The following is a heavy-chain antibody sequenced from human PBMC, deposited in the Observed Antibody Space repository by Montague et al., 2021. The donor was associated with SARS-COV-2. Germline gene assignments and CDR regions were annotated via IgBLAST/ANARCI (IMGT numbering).Heavy chain of an antibody. CDR2: IRTTGHT. Sequence: SETLSLTCTVSGASISTGIYYWSWIRQPAGKGLEWIGRIRTTGHTDYNSSLESRVFMSVDTSTNQFSLSLTSVTAADTAVYFCARFGSETLEFDLWGQGTLVTVSS. CDR1: GASISTGIYY. J-gene: IGHJ4*02. D-gene: IGHD1-26*01. CDR3: ARFGSETLEFDL. V-gene: IGHV4-61*02.